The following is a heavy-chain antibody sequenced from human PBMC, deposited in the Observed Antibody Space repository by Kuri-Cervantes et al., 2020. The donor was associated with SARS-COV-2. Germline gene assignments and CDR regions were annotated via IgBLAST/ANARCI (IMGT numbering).Heavy chain of an antibody. V-gene: IGHV4-34*09. D-gene: IGHD4-17*01. CDR3: ARGITDYGDYGYYYGMDV. CDR1: GGSFSGYY. CDR2: INHSGST. Sequence: SETLSLTCAVYGGSFSGYYWSWIRQPPGKGLEWIGEINHSGSTYYNPSLKSRVTISVDTSKNQFSLKLSSVTAADTAVYYCARGITDYGDYGYYYGMDVWGQGTTVTVSS. J-gene: IGHJ6*02.